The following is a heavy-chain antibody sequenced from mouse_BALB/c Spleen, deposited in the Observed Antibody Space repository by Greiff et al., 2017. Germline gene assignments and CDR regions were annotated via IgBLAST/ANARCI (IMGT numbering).Heavy chain of an antibody. CDR3: ARALWSGSPFDY. V-gene: IGHV2-6-4*01. CDR2: IWGGGST. J-gene: IGHJ2*01. D-gene: IGHD1-1*02. CDR1: GFSLSRYS. Sequence: VQVVESGPGLVAPSQSLSITCTVSGFSLSRYSVHWVRQPPGKGLEWLGMIWGGGSTDYNSALKSRLSISKDNSKSQVFLKMNSLQTDDTAMYYCARALWSGSPFDYWGQGTTLTVSS.